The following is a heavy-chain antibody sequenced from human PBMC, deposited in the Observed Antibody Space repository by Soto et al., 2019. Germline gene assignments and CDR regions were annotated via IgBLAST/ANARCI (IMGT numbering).Heavy chain of an antibody. CDR3: TRDHRGYCTNGVCYQSPVGGMDV. D-gene: IGHD2-8*01. V-gene: IGHV3-49*03. Sequence: GGSLRLSCTASGFTFGDYAMSWFRQAPGKGLEWVGFIRSKAYGGTTEYAASVKGRFTISRDDSKSIAYLQMNSLKTEDTAVYYCTRDHRGYCTNGVCYQSPVGGMDVWGQGTTVTVSS. CDR2: IRSKAYGGTT. J-gene: IGHJ6*02. CDR1: GFTFGDYA.